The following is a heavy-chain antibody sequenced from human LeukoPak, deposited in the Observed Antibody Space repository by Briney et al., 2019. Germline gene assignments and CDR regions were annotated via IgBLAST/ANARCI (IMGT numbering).Heavy chain of an antibody. CDR3: APRNLDY. CDR1: GFTYSSYG. V-gene: IGHV3-30*03. CDR2: ISYDGSNK. J-gene: IGHJ4*02. Sequence: PGGSLRLSCAASGFTYSSYGMHWVRQAPGKGLEWVAVISYDGSNKYYADSVKGRFTISRDNSKNTLYLQMNSLRAEDTAVYYCAPRNLDYWGQGTLVTVSS.